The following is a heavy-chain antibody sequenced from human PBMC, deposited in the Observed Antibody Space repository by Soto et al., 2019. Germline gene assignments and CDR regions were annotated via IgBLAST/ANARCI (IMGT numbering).Heavy chain of an antibody. CDR1: GFTFSDYY. CDR2: ISSSGGLI. V-gene: IGHV3-11*01. CDR3: ARDRYDFWSGSDHYGLDV. D-gene: IGHD3-3*01. J-gene: IGHJ6*02. Sequence: PGGSLRLSCAASGFTFSDYYMTWIRQAPGKGLEWVSYISSSGGLIYYADSVKDRFTISRDNARNSLYLQMSSLRAEDSAVYYCARDRYDFWSGSDHYGLDVWGQGTTVTVSS.